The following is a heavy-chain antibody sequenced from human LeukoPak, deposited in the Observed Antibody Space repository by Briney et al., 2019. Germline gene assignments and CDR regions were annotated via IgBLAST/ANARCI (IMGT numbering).Heavy chain of an antibody. CDR1: GFTFSIYA. D-gene: IGHD3-22*01. J-gene: IGHJ4*02. CDR3: AKDRPNYYGSNGHYYRRDGDY. Sequence: GGSLRLSCAASGFTFSIYAMSWVRQAPGKGLQWVSSITSSGDGTYYADSVKGRFTISRDNSENMFYLQMNSLRVEDTAVYFCAKDRPNYYGSNGHYYRRDGDYWGQGTLVTVSS. CDR2: ITSSGDGT. V-gene: IGHV3-23*01.